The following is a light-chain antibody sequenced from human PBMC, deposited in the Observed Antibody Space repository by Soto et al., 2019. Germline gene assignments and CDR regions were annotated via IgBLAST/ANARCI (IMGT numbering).Light chain of an antibody. CDR1: SKSFGIYNS. Sequence: ALTKPASGNGVDAQSIPLLFTETSKSFGIYNSVSWYQQHPGKAPKLMIHDVTNRPSGVSDRFSGSKSGNTASLTICGLQAEDEADYYCSLYTSSSSYVFCTETKVTVL. J-gene: IGLJ1*01. CDR3: SLYTSSSSYV. CDR2: DVT. V-gene: IGLV2-14*01.